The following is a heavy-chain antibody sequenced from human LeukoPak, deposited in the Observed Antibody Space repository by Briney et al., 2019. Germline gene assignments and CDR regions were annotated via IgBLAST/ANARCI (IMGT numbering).Heavy chain of an antibody. CDR3: ARQRTGQQLVLRYFDL. Sequence: GESLKISCKGSGYSFTSYWIGWVRQMPGKGLEWMGIIYPGDSDTRYSPSFRGQVTISADKSISTAYLQWSSLKASDTAMYYCARQRTGQQLVLRYFDLWGRGTLVTVSS. D-gene: IGHD6-13*01. CDR1: GYSFTSYW. J-gene: IGHJ2*01. CDR2: IYPGDSDT. V-gene: IGHV5-51*01.